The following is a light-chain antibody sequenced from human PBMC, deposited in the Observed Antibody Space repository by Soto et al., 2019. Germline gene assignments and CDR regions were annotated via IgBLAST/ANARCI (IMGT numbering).Light chain of an antibody. V-gene: IGLV2-14*01. CDR3: SSYTITDTYV. CDR2: EVS. CDR1: SSDVGGYNY. Sequence: QSVLAQPASVSGSPGQSITISCTGTSSDVGGYNYVSWYQQHPGKAPKLMIYEVSNRPSGVSNRFSGSKSGNTASLPISGVQAEDEADYYCSSYTITDTYVFGTGTKVTVL. J-gene: IGLJ1*01.